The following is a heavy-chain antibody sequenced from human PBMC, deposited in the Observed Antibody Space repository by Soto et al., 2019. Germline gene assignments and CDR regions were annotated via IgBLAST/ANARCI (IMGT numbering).Heavy chain of an antibody. CDR1: GGTFSCYY. CDR2: ISHTGGA. J-gene: IGHJ5*01. Sequence: SETLSLTCAVYGGTFSCYYWSWIRQSPEKGLEWLGEISHTGGANYNPSLRSRVSLSVDASKNQFSLNLKSVTAADTAVYYCARVPWATVPTGHWFDSWGQGTLVTVSS. V-gene: IGHV4-34*01. CDR3: ARVPWATVPTGHWFDS. D-gene: IGHD4-17*01.